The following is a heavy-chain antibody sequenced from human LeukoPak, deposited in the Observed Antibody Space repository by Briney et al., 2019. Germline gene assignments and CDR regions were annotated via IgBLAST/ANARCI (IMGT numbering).Heavy chain of an antibody. CDR3: AKSVTTLTPVRFDP. CDR2: ISGDGGST. CDR1: GFTFDDYA. D-gene: IGHD4-17*01. J-gene: IGHJ5*02. Sequence: TGGSLRLSCAASGFTFDDYAMHWVSQVPGKGLEWVSLISGDGGSTYYADSVKGRFTISRDNSKNSLYLQMTSLRTEDTALYYCAKSVTTLTPVRFDPWGQGTLVTVSS. V-gene: IGHV3-43*02.